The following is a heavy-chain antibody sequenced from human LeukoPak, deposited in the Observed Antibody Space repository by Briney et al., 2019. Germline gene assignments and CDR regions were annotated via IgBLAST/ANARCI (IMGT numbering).Heavy chain of an antibody. CDR1: GFTFDHYA. J-gene: IGHJ3*02. V-gene: IGHV3-30*01. CDR2: ISYDGSNK. CDR3: ARSGSRYYDSSGPHGI. D-gene: IGHD3-22*01. Sequence: PGGTLRLSCAASGFTFDHYAMHWIRQAPGKGLEWVAVISYDGSNKYYADSVKGRFTICRDNSKNTLYLQMNSLIAEHTAVYYCARSGSRYYDSSGPHGIWGQGTMVTVSS.